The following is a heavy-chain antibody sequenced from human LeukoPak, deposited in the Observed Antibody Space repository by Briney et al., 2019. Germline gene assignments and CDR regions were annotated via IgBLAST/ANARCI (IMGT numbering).Heavy chain of an antibody. CDR3: AKVSSPYYDSSGFYDAFDI. Sequence: PGGSLRLSCTASGFTFSSYSLNWVRQAPGKGLEWVSAISGSGGSTYYADSVKGRFTISRDNSKNTLYLQMNSLRAEDTAVYYCAKVSSPYYDSSGFYDAFDIWGQGTMVTVSS. V-gene: IGHV3-23*01. D-gene: IGHD3-22*01. CDR2: ISGSGGST. J-gene: IGHJ3*02. CDR1: GFTFSSYS.